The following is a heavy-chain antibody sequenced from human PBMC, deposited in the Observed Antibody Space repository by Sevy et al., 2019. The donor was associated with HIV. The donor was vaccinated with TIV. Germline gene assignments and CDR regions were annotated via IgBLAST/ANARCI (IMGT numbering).Heavy chain of an antibody. J-gene: IGHJ4*02. CDR1: GFTFGDYA. CDR3: TRGYYYDSSGYSDY. Sequence: GGSLRLSCTGSGFTFGDYAMSWFRQAPGMGLEWVGFIRSKDFGGATEYAASVKGRSTISRDDSKSIADLQMNSLTTEDTAVYYCTRGYYYDSSGYSDYWGQGTLVTVSS. CDR2: IRSKDFGGAT. D-gene: IGHD3-22*01. V-gene: IGHV3-49*03.